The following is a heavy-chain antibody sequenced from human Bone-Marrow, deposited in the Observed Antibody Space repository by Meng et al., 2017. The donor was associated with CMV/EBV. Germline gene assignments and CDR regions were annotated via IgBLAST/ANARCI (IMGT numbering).Heavy chain of an antibody. J-gene: IGHJ4*02. V-gene: IGHV1-46*01. Sequence: ASVKVSCKASGYTFTSYYMHWVRQAPGPGLEWMGIINPSGGSTSYAQKFQGRVTMTRDTSTSTVYMELSSLRSEDTAVYYCARGKYYDFWNGYSLFDYWGQGTLVAVSS. CDR1: GYTFTSYY. D-gene: IGHD3-3*01. CDR3: ARGKYYDFWNGYSLFDY. CDR2: INPSGGST.